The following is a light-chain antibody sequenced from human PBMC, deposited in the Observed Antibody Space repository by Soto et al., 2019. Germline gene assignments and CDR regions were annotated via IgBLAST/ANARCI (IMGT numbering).Light chain of an antibody. CDR2: WAS. CDR1: QSVLYSSNNKNY. V-gene: IGKV4-1*01. CDR3: QQYYSIPCT. J-gene: IGKJ4*01. Sequence: DIVMTQSPDSLAVSLGERATINCKSSQSVLYSSNNKNYLAWYHQKPGQPPKLLIYWASTRESVVPDRFSGSGSGTDFTLTITSLQAEDVAVYYCQQYYSIPCTFGGGTKVEIK.